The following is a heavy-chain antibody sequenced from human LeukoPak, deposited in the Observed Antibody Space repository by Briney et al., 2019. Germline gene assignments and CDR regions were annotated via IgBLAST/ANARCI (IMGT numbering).Heavy chain of an antibody. V-gene: IGHV3-74*01. J-gene: IGHJ3*02. Sequence: GGSLRLSCAASGFTFSNSWMHWVRQAPGKGLGWISRINSEGSSTHYADSVKGRFTISRDNAKTTLYLQMNSLRADDTAVYYCVRNYDSSAYPDAFDIWGQGTMVTVSS. D-gene: IGHD3-22*01. CDR1: GFTFSNSW. CDR2: INSEGSST. CDR3: VRNYDSSAYPDAFDI.